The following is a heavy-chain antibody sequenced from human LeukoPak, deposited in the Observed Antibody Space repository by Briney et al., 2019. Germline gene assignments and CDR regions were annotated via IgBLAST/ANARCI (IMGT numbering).Heavy chain of an antibody. D-gene: IGHD3-10*01. Sequence: GGSLRLSCAASGFTYSSHAISWVRQTPGKGLQWVSSISASGGTSKYADSVRGRFTISRDNSKNTLYLQMNSLRAEDTAVYYCARDYGESDYWGQGTLVTVSS. CDR1: GFTYSSHA. CDR3: ARDYGESDY. CDR2: ISASGGTS. J-gene: IGHJ4*02. V-gene: IGHV3-23*01.